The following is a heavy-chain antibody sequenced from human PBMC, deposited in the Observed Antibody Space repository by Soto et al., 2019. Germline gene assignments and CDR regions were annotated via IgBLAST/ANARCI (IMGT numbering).Heavy chain of an antibody. D-gene: IGHD3-3*01. J-gene: IGHJ6*02. V-gene: IGHV1-69*01. CDR2: IIRIFGTA. CDR3: ARGAYYDFWSGYYPYYYGMDV. Sequence: QVQLVQSGAEVKKPGSSVKVSCKASGGTFSSYAISWVRQAPGQGLEWMGGIIRIFGTANYAQKFQGRVTITADESTSTAYMELSSLRSEDTAVYYCARGAYYDFWSGYYPYYYGMDVWGQGTTVTVSS. CDR1: GGTFSSYA.